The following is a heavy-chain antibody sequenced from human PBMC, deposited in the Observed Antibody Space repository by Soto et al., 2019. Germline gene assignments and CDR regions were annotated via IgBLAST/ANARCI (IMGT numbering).Heavy chain of an antibody. J-gene: IGHJ4*02. CDR2: IYYSGST. Sequence: PSETLSLTCTVSGGSISSGGYYWSWIRQHPGKGLEWIGYIYYSGSTYYNPSLKSRVTISVDTSKNQFSLKLSSVTAADTAVYYCARTYYYGSGSLGTFDCWGEGTLVTVSS. V-gene: IGHV4-31*03. CDR3: ARTYYYGSGSLGTFDC. D-gene: IGHD3-10*01. CDR1: GGSISSGGYY.